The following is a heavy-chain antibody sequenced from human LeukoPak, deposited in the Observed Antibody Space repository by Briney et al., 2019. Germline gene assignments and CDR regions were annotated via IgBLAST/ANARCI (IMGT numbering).Heavy chain of an antibody. CDR3: AREGGYRYSSGWIDETDSDAFDI. CDR1: GFTFSDHY. CDR2: IKQDGSEK. D-gene: IGHD6-19*01. Sequence: PGGSLRLSCVASGFTFSDHYMDWVRQAPGKGLEWVANIKQDGSEKYYVDSVKGRFTISRDNAKNSLYLQMNSLRAEDTAVYYCAREGGYRYSSGWIDETDSDAFDIWGQGTMVTVSS. V-gene: IGHV3-7*01. J-gene: IGHJ3*02.